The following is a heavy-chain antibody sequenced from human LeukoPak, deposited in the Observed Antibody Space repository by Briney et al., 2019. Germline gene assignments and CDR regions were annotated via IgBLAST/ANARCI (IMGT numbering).Heavy chain of an antibody. Sequence: SETLSLTCIVSGGSISGYHWGWIRQPPGKGLEWIGYISYSELSNYKPSLESRVSIQVDTSKNQFSLRLSAETAADTDVYFCARRDYSGILPYAFDVWGQGTLVAVSS. CDR1: GGSISGYH. CDR2: ISYSELS. D-gene: IGHD4-23*01. J-gene: IGHJ3*01. V-gene: IGHV4-59*08. CDR3: ARRDYSGILPYAFDV.